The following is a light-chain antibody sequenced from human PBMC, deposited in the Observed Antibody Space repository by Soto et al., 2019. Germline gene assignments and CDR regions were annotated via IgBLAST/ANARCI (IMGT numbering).Light chain of an antibody. V-gene: IGKV3-20*01. Sequence: EIVLTQSPATLSLSPGERATLSCRASQSVTDNYLAWYQQKPGQAPRLVVSGASSRTSGIPDRFSASGSGTDFTLTISRLEPEDFAVYYCQQYSRAPLTFGQGTRLEI. CDR3: QQYSRAPLT. CDR1: QSVTDNY. CDR2: GAS. J-gene: IGKJ5*01.